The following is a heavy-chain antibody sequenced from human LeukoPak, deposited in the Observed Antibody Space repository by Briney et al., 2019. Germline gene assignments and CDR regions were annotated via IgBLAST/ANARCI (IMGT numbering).Heavy chain of an antibody. V-gene: IGHV3-53*01. CDR1: GFTVSFNY. CDR3: ARAQWRTYSYYYMDV. CDR2: IYSGGST. J-gene: IGHJ6*03. D-gene: IGHD6-19*01. Sequence: PGGSLRLSCAASGFTVSFNYMSWVRQAPGKGLEWISVIYSGGSTYYADSMKGRFTISRDDSKNTLYLQMNSLRAEDTAIYYCARAQWRTYSYYYMDVWGKGTTVTVSS.